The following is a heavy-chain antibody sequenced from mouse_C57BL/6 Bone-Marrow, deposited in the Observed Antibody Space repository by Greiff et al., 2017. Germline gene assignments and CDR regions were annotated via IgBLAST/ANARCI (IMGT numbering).Heavy chain of an antibody. CDR2: IDPSDSET. CDR3: ARSYYGNYFDY. Sequence: QVQLQQPGAELVRPGSSVKLSCKASGYTFTSYWMHWVKQRPIQGLEWIGNIDPSDSETHYNQKFKDKATLTVDKSSRTDYMQLSSLTSEDSAVYYCARSYYGNYFDYWGQGTTLTVSS. J-gene: IGHJ2*01. D-gene: IGHD1-1*01. CDR1: GYTFTSYW. V-gene: IGHV1-52*01.